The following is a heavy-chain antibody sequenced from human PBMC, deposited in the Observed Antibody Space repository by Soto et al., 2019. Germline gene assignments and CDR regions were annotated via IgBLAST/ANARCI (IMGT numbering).Heavy chain of an antibody. D-gene: IGHD3-10*01. CDR1: GGTFSSYA. CDR3: ASSXNVVRGATPYYYYGMDV. J-gene: IGHJ6*02. CDR2: IIPIFGTA. V-gene: IGHV1-69*13. Sequence: GPSVKVSCKASGGTFSSYAISWVRQAPGQGLEWMGGIIPIFGTANYAQKFQGRVTITADESTSTAYMELSSLRSEDTAVYYCASSXNVVRGATPYYYYGMDVWGQGTTVTVSS.